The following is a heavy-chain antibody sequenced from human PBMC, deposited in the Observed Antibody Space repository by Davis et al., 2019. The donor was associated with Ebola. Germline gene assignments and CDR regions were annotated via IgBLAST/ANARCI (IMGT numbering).Heavy chain of an antibody. V-gene: IGHV5-51*01. D-gene: IGHD1-1*01. CDR3: SSVSYRYENDDEKSFYK. CDR2: IYPDASAV. Sequence: GGSLRLSCKGSGNSFTNLWIGWVRQMPGKGLEWMGLIYPDASAVQYNPSFQGRVTISADKSISTAYLQWSSLEASDTAMYYCSSVSYRYENDDEKSFYKWGQGTLVTVSS. CDR1: GNSFTNLW. J-gene: IGHJ4*02.